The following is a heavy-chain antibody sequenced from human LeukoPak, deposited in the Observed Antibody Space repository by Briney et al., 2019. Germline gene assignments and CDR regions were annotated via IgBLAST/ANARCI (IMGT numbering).Heavy chain of an antibody. CDR3: ARHAIAVAGTFDY. J-gene: IGHJ4*02. Sequence: GGSLRLSCAASGFTFSSYSMNWVRQAPGKGLEWVSSISSSSSYIYYADSVKGRFTISRDNAKNSLYLQMNSLRAEDTAVYYCARHAIAVAGTFDYWGQGTLVTVSS. V-gene: IGHV3-21*01. CDR2: ISSSSSYI. CDR1: GFTFSSYS. D-gene: IGHD6-19*01.